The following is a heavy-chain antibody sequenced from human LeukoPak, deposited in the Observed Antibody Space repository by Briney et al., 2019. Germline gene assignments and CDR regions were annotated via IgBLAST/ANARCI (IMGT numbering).Heavy chain of an antibody. Sequence: SETLSLTCTVSGGSISDYSWSWIRQPPGKGLEWIGNIYYSGSANHNPSLKSRVTISRDTSKNQFSLKLSSVTAADTAVYYCARGGAVTNFGYWGQGTLVTVSS. CDR3: ARGGAVTNFGY. CDR1: GGSISDYS. CDR2: IYYSGSA. J-gene: IGHJ4*02. D-gene: IGHD4-17*01. V-gene: IGHV4-59*01.